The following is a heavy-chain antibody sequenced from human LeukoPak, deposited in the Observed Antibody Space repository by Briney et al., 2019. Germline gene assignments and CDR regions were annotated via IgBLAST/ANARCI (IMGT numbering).Heavy chain of an antibody. CDR1: GFTFSSYA. D-gene: IGHD6-19*01. CDR3: AKDRSIAVAPLDY. V-gene: IGHV3-30-3*01. CDR2: ISYDGSNK. J-gene: IGHJ4*02. Sequence: AGGSLRLSCAASGFTFSSYAMHWVRQAPGKGLEWVAVISYDGSNKYYADSVKGRFTISRDNSKNTLYLQMNSLRAEDTAVYYCAKDRSIAVAPLDYWGQGTLVTVSS.